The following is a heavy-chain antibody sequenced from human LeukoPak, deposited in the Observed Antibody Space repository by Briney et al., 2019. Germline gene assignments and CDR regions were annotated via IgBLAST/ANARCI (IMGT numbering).Heavy chain of an antibody. D-gene: IGHD3/OR15-3a*01. CDR2: IKQDGSEK. V-gene: IGHV3-7*03. J-gene: IGHJ4*02. CDR3: AKRGVVIRVFLVGFHKETYYFES. Sequence: GGSLRLSCAASGFTFSSYWMSWVRQAPGKGLEWVANIKQDGSEKYYVDSVKGRFIISRDNAKNSLYLQMNSLRAEDTAVYFCAKRGVVIRVFLVGFHKETYYFESWDQGALVTVSS. CDR1: GFTFSSYW.